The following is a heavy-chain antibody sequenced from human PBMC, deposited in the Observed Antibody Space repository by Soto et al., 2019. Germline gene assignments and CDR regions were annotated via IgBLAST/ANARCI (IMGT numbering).Heavy chain of an antibody. J-gene: IGHJ6*02. V-gene: IGHV3-30*18. CDR2: ISYDGSNK. Sequence: QVQLVESGGGVVQPGRSLRLSCAASGFTFSSYGMHWVRQAPGKGLEWVAVISYDGSNKYYADSVKGRFTISRDNSKNTLYLHMNSLRAEDTAVYYCAKMHGIAAAGRDYYYGMDVWGQGTTVTVSS. CDR1: GFTFSSYG. CDR3: AKMHGIAAAGRDYYYGMDV. D-gene: IGHD6-13*01.